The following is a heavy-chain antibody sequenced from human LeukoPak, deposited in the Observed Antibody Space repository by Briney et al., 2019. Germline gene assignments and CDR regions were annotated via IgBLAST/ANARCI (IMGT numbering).Heavy chain of an antibody. CDR1: GFTFSSYG. Sequence: GGSLRLPCAASGFTFSSYGMHWVRQAPGKGLEWVAFIRYDGSNKYYADSVKGRFTISRDNSKHTLYLQMNSLRAEDTAVYYCGYGDYRAPNWFDPWGQGTLVTVSS. J-gene: IGHJ5*02. V-gene: IGHV3-30*02. D-gene: IGHD4-17*01. CDR3: GYGDYRAPNWFDP. CDR2: IRYDGSNK.